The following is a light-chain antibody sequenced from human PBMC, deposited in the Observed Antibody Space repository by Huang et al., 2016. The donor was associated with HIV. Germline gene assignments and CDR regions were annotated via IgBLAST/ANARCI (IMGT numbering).Light chain of an antibody. V-gene: IGKV3D-15*01. J-gene: IGKJ4*01. CDR3: QQYDNWPPGLT. Sequence: EIVMTQSPVTLSVSPGGGATLSCRASQNVRSNLAWYQQTPGQAPRLLIYDTSTRASGVPARFSGSGSGTEFTLTISGLQSEDFAVYYCQQYDNWPPGLTFGGGTKVEI. CDR1: QNVRSN. CDR2: DTS.